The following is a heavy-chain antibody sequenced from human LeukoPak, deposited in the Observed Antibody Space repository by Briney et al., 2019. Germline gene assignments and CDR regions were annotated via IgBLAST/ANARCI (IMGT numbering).Heavy chain of an antibody. J-gene: IGHJ5*02. CDR2: INPNSGGT. CDR1: GYTFTGYY. V-gene: IGHV1-2*02. CDR3: ARGRIAAAGTWWFDP. D-gene: IGHD6-13*01. Sequence: APVKVSCKASGYTFTGYYMHWVRQAPGQGLEWMGWINPNSGGTNYAQKFQGRVTMTRDTSISTAYMELSRLRSDDTAVYYCARGRIAAAGTWWFDPWGQGTLVTVSS.